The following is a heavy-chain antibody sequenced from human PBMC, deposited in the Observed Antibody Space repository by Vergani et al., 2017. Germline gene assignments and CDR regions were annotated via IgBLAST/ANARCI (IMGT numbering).Heavy chain of an antibody. Sequence: QLQLQESGPGLVKPSETLSLTCTVPGGSISSSSYYWGWIRQPQGKGLGWIGSIYYSGSTYYNTSLKSRVTISVDTSKKQFLLRLSSVTAADTAVYYCARGVERNWFDPWGQGTLVTVSS. V-gene: IGHV4-39*07. J-gene: IGHJ5*02. D-gene: IGHD3-3*01. CDR3: ARGVERNWFDP. CDR2: IYYSGST. CDR1: GGSISSSSYY.